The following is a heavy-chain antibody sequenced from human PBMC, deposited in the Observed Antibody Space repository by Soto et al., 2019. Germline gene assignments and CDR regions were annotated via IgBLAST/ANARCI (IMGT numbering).Heavy chain of an antibody. Sequence: VGSLRLSCAASGLSFSTYAIHWVRQAPGKGLEWVAVISYDGANKYYADSVKGRFTVSRDDSTNTLYLQVNSLRPEDTAVYFCASAGLAYNSGWSSWFDSWGQGTLVTVSS. D-gene: IGHD6-19*01. J-gene: IGHJ5*01. CDR1: GLSFSTYA. CDR3: ASAGLAYNSGWSSWFDS. CDR2: ISYDGANK. V-gene: IGHV3-30-3*01.